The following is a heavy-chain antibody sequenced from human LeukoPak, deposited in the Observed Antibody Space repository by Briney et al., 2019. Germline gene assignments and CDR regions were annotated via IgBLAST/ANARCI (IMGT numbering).Heavy chain of an antibody. CDR1: GFTVSSNY. Sequence: PGGSLRLSCAASGFTVSSNYMSWVRQAPGKGLEWVSVIYSGGSTYYPDSVQGRFTLHRENSKNTLYLQMNSLRAEDTAVYYCARDRQGYCSSTSCFPDAFDIWGQGTMVTVSS. J-gene: IGHJ3*02. CDR3: ARDRQGYCSSTSCFPDAFDI. V-gene: IGHV3-66*02. CDR2: IYSGGST. D-gene: IGHD2-2*01.